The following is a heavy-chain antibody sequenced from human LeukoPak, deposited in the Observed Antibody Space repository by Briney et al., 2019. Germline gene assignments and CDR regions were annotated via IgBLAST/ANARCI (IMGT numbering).Heavy chain of an antibody. CDR2: INPNSGGT. J-gene: IGHJ3*02. CDR3: AKARFLEWSDAFDI. Sequence: GASVKVSCKASGYTFTGYYMHWVRQAPGQGPEWMGWINPNSGGTNYGQKFPGRVTMTRDTSMSTAYMYLSRPRSEDTAVYYCAKARFLEWSDAFDIWGQGTMVTVSS. D-gene: IGHD3-3*01. V-gene: IGHV1-2*02. CDR1: GYTFTGYY.